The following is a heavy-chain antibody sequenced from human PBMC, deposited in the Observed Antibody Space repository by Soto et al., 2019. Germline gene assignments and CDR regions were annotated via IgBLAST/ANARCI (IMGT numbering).Heavy chain of an antibody. CDR2: IKQDGSEK. CDR3: ARSHGAAAGKGWFDP. J-gene: IGHJ5*02. D-gene: IGHD6-13*01. CDR1: GFTFSSYW. V-gene: IGHV3-7*01. Sequence: GGSLRLSCAASGFTFSSYWMSWVRQAPGKGLEWVANIKQDGSEKYYVDSVKGRFTISRDNAKNSLYLQMNSLRAEDTAVYYCARSHGAAAGKGWFDPWGQGTLVTVSS.